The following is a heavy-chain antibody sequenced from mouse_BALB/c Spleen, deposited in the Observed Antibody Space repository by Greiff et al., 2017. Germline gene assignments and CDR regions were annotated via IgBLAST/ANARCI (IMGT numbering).Heavy chain of an antibody. CDR3: AQANWEGFAY. V-gene: IGHV14-3*02. D-gene: IGHD4-1*01. Sequence: EVQLQQSGAELVKPGASVKLSCTASGFNIKDTYMHWVKQRPEQGLEWIGRIDPANGNTKYDPMFQGKATITADTSSNTAYLQLSSLTSEDTAVYYCAQANWEGFAYWGQGTLVTVSA. J-gene: IGHJ3*01. CDR1: GFNIKDTY. CDR2: IDPANGNT.